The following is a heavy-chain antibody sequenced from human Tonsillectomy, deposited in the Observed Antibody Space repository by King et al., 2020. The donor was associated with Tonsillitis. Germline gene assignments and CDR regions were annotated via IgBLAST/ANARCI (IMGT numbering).Heavy chain of an antibody. V-gene: IGHV1-2*02. CDR1: EYTFSAYY. D-gene: IGHD6-19*01. CDR3: ARVAAVAANRLGY. J-gene: IGHJ4*02. CDR2: INPNSGGT. Sequence: VQLVESGAEVKKPGASVKVSCKASEYTFSAYYIYWVRQAPGQGLEWMGWINPNSGGTDYAQKFQGRVTMTRDTSISTAYMELSGLRSDDTAVYYCARVAAVAANRLGYWGQGTLVTVSS.